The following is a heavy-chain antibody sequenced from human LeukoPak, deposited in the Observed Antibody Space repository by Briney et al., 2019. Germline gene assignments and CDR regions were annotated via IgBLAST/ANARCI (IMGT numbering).Heavy chain of an antibody. CDR1: GYTFPSYG. CDR3: ARADIVGTNWFDP. V-gene: IGHV1-18*04. D-gene: IGHD5-12*01. Sequence: ASVTVSCKASGYTFPSYGISWVRQAPGQGLEWMGWISAYNGNTNYAQKLQGRVTMTTDTSTSTDHMELRSLRSDDSAVYYCARADIVGTNWFDPWGQGTLVTVSS. J-gene: IGHJ5*02. CDR2: ISAYNGNT.